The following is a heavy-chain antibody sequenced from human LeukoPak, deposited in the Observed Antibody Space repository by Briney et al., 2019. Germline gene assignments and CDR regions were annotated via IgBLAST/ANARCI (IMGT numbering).Heavy chain of an antibody. V-gene: IGHV3-7*01. CDR2: IKQDGSEK. CDR1: GFTFSSYW. J-gene: IGHJ4*02. D-gene: IGHD6-13*01. Sequence: GGSLRLACAASGFTFSSYWMSWVRQAPGKGLEWVANIKQDGSEKYYVDSVKGRFTISRDNAKNSLYLQMNSQRAEDTAVYYCASDRIASDDFWGQGTLVTVSS. CDR3: ASDRIASDDF.